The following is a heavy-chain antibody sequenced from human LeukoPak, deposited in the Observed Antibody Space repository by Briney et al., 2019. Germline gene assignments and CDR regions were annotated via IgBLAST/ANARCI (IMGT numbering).Heavy chain of an antibody. D-gene: IGHD4-17*01. CDR2: IYYSGST. CDR3: ARRHDYGDYFDY. Sequence: SETLSLTCTVSGGSISSYYWSWIRQPPGKGLEWIGYIYYSGSTNYNPSLKSRVTISVDTSKNQFSLKLSSVTAADTAVYYCARRHDYGDYFDYWGQGTLVTVS. V-gene: IGHV4-59*08. CDR1: GGSISSYY. J-gene: IGHJ4*02.